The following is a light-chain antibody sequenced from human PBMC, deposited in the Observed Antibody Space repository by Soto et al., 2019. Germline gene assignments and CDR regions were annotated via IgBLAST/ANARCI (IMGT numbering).Light chain of an antibody. CDR3: LQYHNWPLT. CDR1: QSVDWY. Sequence: EIVLTQSPATLSLSPGDRATLSCRASQSVDWYVAWYQQKPGQAPRLLIYDASTGATDIPARFSGSGSGTDFSLTISSLQSEDFAVYYCLQYHNWPLTFGGGTKVDIK. CDR2: DAS. J-gene: IGKJ4*01. V-gene: IGKV3-15*01.